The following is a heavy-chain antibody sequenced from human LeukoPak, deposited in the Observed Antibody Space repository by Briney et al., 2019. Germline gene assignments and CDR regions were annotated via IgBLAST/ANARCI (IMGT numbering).Heavy chain of an antibody. D-gene: IGHD1/OR15-1a*01. Sequence: GGSLRLSFAASGFTFSSYAMSWVRQAPGKGLEWVSAISGSGGSTYYADSVKGRFTISRDNAKNSLYLQMNSLRAEDTAVYYCARDQQSYHYYYMDVWGKGTTVTISS. CDR3: ARDQQSYHYYYMDV. J-gene: IGHJ6*03. V-gene: IGHV3-23*01. CDR1: GFTFSSYA. CDR2: ISGSGGST.